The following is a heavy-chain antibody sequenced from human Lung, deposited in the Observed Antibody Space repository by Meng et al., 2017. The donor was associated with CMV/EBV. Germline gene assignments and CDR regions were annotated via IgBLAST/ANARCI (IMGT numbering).Heavy chain of an antibody. V-gene: IGHV3-43D*03. J-gene: IGHJ6*02. Sequence: SXAASGFTFDDYAMHWVRQAPGKGLEWVSLISWDGGSTYYADSVKGRFTISRDNSKNSLYLQMNSLRAEDTALYYCAKDIFGGSYSSSSDGMDVWXQGTTVTVSS. CDR3: AKDIFGGSYSSSSDGMDV. D-gene: IGHD6-6*01. CDR1: GFTFDDYA. CDR2: ISWDGGST.